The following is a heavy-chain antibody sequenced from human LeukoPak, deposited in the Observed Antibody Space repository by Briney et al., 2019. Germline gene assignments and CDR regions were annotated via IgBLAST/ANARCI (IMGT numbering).Heavy chain of an antibody. CDR1: GGSFSGYY. CDR2: INHSGST. D-gene: IGHD4-11*01. J-gene: IGHJ4*02. CDR3: ATRPSPPQDDYRNFDY. Sequence: SETLSLTCAVYGGSFSGYYWSWIRQPPGKGLEWIGEINHSGSTNYNPSLKSRVTISVDTSKNQFSLKLSSVTAADTAVYYCATRPSPPQDDYRNFDYWGQGTLVTVSS. V-gene: IGHV4-34*01.